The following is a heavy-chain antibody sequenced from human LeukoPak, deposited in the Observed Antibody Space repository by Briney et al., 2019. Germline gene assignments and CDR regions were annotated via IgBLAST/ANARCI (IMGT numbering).Heavy chain of an antibody. D-gene: IGHD2-8*01. CDR1: GFTFSSYS. Sequence: GSLRLSCAASGFTFSSYSMNWVRQPPGKGLEWIGSINYSGYKYDNPSLKSRVTISGDTSKNQFSLKLSSVTAADTAVYYCARVYGPVDYWGQGTLVTVSS. CDR3: ARVYGPVDY. J-gene: IGHJ4*02. V-gene: IGHV4-59*12. CDR2: INYSGYK.